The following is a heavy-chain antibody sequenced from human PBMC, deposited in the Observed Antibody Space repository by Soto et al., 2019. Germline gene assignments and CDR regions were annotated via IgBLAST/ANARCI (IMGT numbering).Heavy chain of an antibody. V-gene: IGHV3-30*04. CDR2: VSYDGSKT. Sequence: QVELVESGGGVVQPGRSLRVSCTASGFTFRSFTMHWVRQAPGKGLEWVATVSYDGSKTYYAGSVRGRFTISRDNSNNTLSMQMGSLRREDTALYYCARDKDSTYFPPPYYFDSWGQGILVTVSS. CDR3: ARDKDSTYFPPPYYFDS. D-gene: IGHD4-4*01. J-gene: IGHJ4*02. CDR1: GFTFRSFT.